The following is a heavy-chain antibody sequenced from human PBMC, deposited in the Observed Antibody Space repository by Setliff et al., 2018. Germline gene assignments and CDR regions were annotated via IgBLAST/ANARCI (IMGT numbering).Heavy chain of an antibody. CDR1: GGSFSTYY. J-gene: IGHJ4*02. V-gene: IGHV4-4*07. Sequence: SETLSLTCAVYGGSFSTYYWIWIRQPPGKGLEWIGSIYTSGSTNYNPSLKSRVTISLDTSKSQLSLTLTSVTAADTAVYYCARDSHPLRYFLWGQGTLVTVSS. D-gene: IGHD3-9*01. CDR3: ARDSHPLRYFL. CDR2: IYTSGST.